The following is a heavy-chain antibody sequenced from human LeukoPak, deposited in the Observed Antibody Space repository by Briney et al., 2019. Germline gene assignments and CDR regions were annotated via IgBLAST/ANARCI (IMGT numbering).Heavy chain of an antibody. V-gene: IGHV3-21*01. CDR1: GFTFSSYS. Sequence: GGSLKLPCAASGFTFSSYSMNWVRQAPGKGLEWVSSISSSSSYIYYADSVKGRFTISRDNAKNSLYLQMNSLRAEDTAVYYCARDLSKYDFWSGYHQYYFDYWGQGTLVTVSS. CDR2: ISSSSSYI. CDR3: ARDLSKYDFWSGYHQYYFDY. D-gene: IGHD3-3*01. J-gene: IGHJ4*02.